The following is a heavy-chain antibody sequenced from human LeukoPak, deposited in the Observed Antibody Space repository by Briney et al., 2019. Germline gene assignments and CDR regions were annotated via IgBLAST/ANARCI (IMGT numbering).Heavy chain of an antibody. CDR2: ISGSGLGT. V-gene: IGHV3-23*01. J-gene: IGHJ4*02. CDR3: AKLPGDYGPY. CDR1: GFTFSSYA. Sequence: GGSLRLSCAASGFTFSSYAMNWVRQAPGKGLEWVSYISGSGLGTYYADSVKGRFTISRDNSKNTLYLQMNSLRAEDTAVYYCAKLPGDYGPYWGQGTPVTVSS. D-gene: IGHD4-17*01.